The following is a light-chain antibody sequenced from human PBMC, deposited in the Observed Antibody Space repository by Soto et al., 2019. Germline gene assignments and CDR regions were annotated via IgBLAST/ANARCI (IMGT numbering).Light chain of an antibody. CDR1: QSVSSY. Sequence: EIVLTQSPGTLSLSPGERATLSCRASQSVSSYFAWYQQKPGQAPRRLIYDASNRATGITARFSGSGSGTDFTLTISSLEPEDFAVYYCQQRSNWPRTFGQGTKVDIK. J-gene: IGKJ1*01. CDR3: QQRSNWPRT. CDR2: DAS. V-gene: IGKV3-11*01.